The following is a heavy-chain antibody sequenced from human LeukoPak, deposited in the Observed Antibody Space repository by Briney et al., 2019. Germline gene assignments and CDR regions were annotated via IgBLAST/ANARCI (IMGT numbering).Heavy chain of an antibody. CDR1: GFTMSHYG. V-gene: IGHV3-23*01. J-gene: IGHJ4*02. Sequence: GGSLRLSCAASGFTMSHYGVSWVRQAPGKGLEWISGVRSAVETTHYADSVKGRFIISRDNSKNALSLQLNSLRPEDTALYYCAKHFCTGLDCSLFDSWGQGTLVTVSS. CDR3: AKHFCTGLDCSLFDS. D-gene: IGHD3/OR15-3a*01. CDR2: VRSAVETT.